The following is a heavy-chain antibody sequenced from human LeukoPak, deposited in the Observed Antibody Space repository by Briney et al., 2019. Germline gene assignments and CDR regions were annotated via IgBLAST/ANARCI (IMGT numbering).Heavy chain of an antibody. J-gene: IGHJ4*02. Sequence: SETLSLTCTVSGGSISSYYWSWIRQPPGKGLEWIGYILYSGSTNYNRSLKSRVTISVDTSKNQFSLKLSSVNAADTPVYYWPRSRRDGYKIDYWGQGTLVTVSS. CDR3: PRSRRDGYKIDY. CDR2: ILYSGST. CDR1: GGSISSYY. D-gene: IGHD5-24*01. V-gene: IGHV4-59*08.